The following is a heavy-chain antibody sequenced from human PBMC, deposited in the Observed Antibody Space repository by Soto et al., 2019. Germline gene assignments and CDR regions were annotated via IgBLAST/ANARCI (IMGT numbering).Heavy chain of an antibody. V-gene: IGHV3-30*18. Sequence: QVQLVESGGGVVQPGTSLRLSCVVSGFTLSNTGVHWVRQAPGKGLEWVAMISHDGFSQHYVDSVRGRFTISRDNSKNTLYLQMDSLRPEDTSVDYCAKDWGSSGWFNWFDSWGQGTLVIVSS. CDR2: ISHDGFSQ. J-gene: IGHJ5*01. CDR1: GFTLSNTG. CDR3: AKDWGSSGWFNWFDS. D-gene: IGHD6-13*01.